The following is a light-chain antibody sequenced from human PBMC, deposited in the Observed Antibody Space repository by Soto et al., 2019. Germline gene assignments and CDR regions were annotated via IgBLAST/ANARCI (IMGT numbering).Light chain of an antibody. CDR1: SGSIASNY. CDR2: EDN. Sequence: NFMLTQPHSVSESPGKTVTISCTRSSGSIASNYVQWYQQRPGSAPTTVIYEDNQRPSGVTDRFSGSIDSSSNSASLTISGLKTEDEADYYCQSYDSSNPYVVFGGGTQLTVL. CDR3: QSYDSSNPYVV. V-gene: IGLV6-57*04. J-gene: IGLJ2*01.